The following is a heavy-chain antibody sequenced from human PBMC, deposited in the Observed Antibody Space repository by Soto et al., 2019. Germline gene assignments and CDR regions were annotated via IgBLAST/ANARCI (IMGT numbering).Heavy chain of an antibody. D-gene: IGHD5-12*01. CDR2: IDPSDSYT. Sequence: PGESLKISCKGSGYSFTSYWISWVRQMPGKGLEWMGRIDPSDSYTNYSPSFQGHVTISADKSISTAYLQWSSLKASDTAMYYCAGGCRPMGGYDYCPIDYWGQGTLVTVSS. CDR3: AGGCRPMGGYDYCPIDY. V-gene: IGHV5-10-1*01. CDR1: GYSFTSYW. J-gene: IGHJ4*02.